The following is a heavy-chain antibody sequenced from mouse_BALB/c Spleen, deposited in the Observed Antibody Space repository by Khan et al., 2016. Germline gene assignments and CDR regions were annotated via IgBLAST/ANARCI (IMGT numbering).Heavy chain of an antibody. CDR2: IYPGDGDT. D-gene: IGHD2-2*01. V-gene: IGHV1-80*01. J-gene: IGHJ2*01. Sequence: QVQLQQSGAELVRPGSSVKISCKAPGYAFSIYWMNWVKQRPGQGLEWIGQIYPGDGDTDYNGKFKDKATLTADKSSSTAYMQLSSLTSEDSAVYFCARSGYGYDYWGQGTTLTVSS. CDR1: GYAFSIYW. CDR3: ARSGYGYDY.